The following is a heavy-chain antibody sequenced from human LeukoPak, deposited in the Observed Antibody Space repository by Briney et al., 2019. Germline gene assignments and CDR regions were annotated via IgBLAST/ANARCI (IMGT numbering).Heavy chain of an antibody. V-gene: IGHV4-4*09. D-gene: IGHD1-26*01. CDR1: GGSISGYS. Sequence: SETLSLTCTVSGGSISGYSWSWIRQPPGKGLEWIGYIYTSGSTDYNPSLKSRVTISVDTSKNQFSLRLSSMTAADTAMYFCARAYSRSYSHFDDWGQGTLVTVSS. CDR3: ARAYSRSYSHFDD. CDR2: IYTSGST. J-gene: IGHJ4*02.